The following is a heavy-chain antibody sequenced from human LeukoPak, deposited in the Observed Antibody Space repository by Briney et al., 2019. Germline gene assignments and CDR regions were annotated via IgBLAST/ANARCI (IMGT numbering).Heavy chain of an antibody. CDR2: MYYSGST. Sequence: PSETLSLTCAVSGYSISSNNWWGWIRQPPGKGLEWIGYMYYSGSTSYNPSLKSRVTMSVDTSKNQFSLKLSSVTALDTAVYYCARTQFDAFDIWGQGTMVTVSS. CDR1: GYSISSNNW. CDR3: ARTQFDAFDI. J-gene: IGHJ3*02. V-gene: IGHV4-28*06.